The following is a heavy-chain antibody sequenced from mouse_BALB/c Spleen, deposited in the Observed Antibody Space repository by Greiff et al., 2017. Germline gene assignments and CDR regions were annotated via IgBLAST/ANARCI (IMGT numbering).Heavy chain of an antibody. V-gene: IGHV2-9*02. CDR2: IWAGGST. CDR3: ARDQGIRRGGAMDY. CDR1: GFSLTSYG. J-gene: IGHJ4*01. Sequence: VKVVESGPGLVAPSQSLSITCTVSGFSLTSYGVHWVRQPPGKGLEWLGVIWAGGSTNYNSALMSRLSISKDNSKSQVFLKMNSLQTDDTAMYYCARDQGIRRGGAMDYWGQGTSVTVSS. D-gene: IGHD2-4*01.